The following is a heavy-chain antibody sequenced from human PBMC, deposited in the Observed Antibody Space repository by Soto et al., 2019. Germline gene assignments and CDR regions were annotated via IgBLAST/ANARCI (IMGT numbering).Heavy chain of an antibody. D-gene: IGHD3-22*01. J-gene: IGHJ6*02. CDR2: ISYDGNNK. CDR1: VFSLSNNG. Sequence: PWWSLRLSCSASVFSLSNNGMHWCRQAPGKGLEWVAVISYDGNNKYYADSVKGRFTISRDNSKNTVYLEMNNLRAEDTAMYYCAKGGSGNYLTYYYYYGMDVWGQGTTVTVSS. V-gene: IGHV3-30*18. CDR3: AKGGSGNYLTYYYYYGMDV.